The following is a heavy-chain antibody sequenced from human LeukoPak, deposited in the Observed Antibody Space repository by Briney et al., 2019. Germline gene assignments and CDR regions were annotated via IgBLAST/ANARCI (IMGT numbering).Heavy chain of an antibody. J-gene: IGHJ4*02. V-gene: IGHV3-9*01. D-gene: IGHD3-22*01. CDR1: GFNFVDYA. CDR3: ARGLQFYYDRSGYYYPSHYFDY. CDR2: ISYNSGTI. Sequence: SLRLSCAASGFNFVDYAMHWVRQVPGKGLEWVSGISYNSGTIVYADSVKGRFTISRDNARNSLFLQMNSLRAEDTAVYYCARGLQFYYDRSGYYYPSHYFDYWGQGTLVTVSS.